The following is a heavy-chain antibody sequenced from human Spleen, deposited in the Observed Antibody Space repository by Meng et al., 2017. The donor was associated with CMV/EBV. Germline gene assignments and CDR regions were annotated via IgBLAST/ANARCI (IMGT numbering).Heavy chain of an antibody. CDR1: VYIFTGYY. CDR2: INTNNGVT. Sequence: SCKASVYIFTGYYVHWVRQAPGQGLEWMGWINTNNGVTNYAQKFLGRVTMTRDTSVSTAYMEVNRLTSDDTAVYYCARAPDRRFDPWGQGTLVTVSS. J-gene: IGHJ5*02. V-gene: IGHV1-2*02. D-gene: IGHD6-6*01. CDR3: ARAPDRRFDP.